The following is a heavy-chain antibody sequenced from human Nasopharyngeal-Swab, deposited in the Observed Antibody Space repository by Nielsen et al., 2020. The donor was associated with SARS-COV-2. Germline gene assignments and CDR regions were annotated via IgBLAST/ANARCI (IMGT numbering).Heavy chain of an antibody. D-gene: IGHD1-1*01. CDR1: GFTFSSYG. J-gene: IGHJ6*02. Sequence: GESLKISCAASGFTFSSYGMHWVRQAPGKGLEWVAVISYDGSNKYYADSVKGRFTISRDNSKNTLYLQMNSLRAGDTAVYYCAREGSTGYYYGMDVWGQGTTVTVSS. CDR3: AREGSTGYYYGMDV. V-gene: IGHV3-30*03. CDR2: ISYDGSNK.